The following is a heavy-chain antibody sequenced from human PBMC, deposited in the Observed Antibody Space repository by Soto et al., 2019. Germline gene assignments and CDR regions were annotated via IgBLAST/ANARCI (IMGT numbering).Heavy chain of an antibody. J-gene: IGHJ6*02. D-gene: IGHD6-19*01. CDR2: MSYDESNK. V-gene: IGHV3-30*18. Sequence: QVQLVQSGGGVVQPGRSLRLSCAASGFTFSFYGMYWVRQAPGKGLEWVAIMSYDESNKYYSESVEGRFTISRDNSKNTLYLQMNSLRAEDTAVYYCAKDKSMAVPGRGYYYCYGMDVWGQGTTVTVSS. CDR3: AKDKSMAVPGRGYYYCYGMDV. CDR1: GFTFSFYG.